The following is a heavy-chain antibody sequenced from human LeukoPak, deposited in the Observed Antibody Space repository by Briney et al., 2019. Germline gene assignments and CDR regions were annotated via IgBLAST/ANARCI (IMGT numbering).Heavy chain of an antibody. CDR1: GYTFTSYG. J-gene: IGHJ4*02. CDR2: ISAYNGNT. D-gene: IGHD4-17*01. CDR3: ARDDYGDYPYYFDY. Sequence: ASVKVSGKASGYTFTSYGISWVRQAPGQGLEWMGWISAYNGNTNYAQKLQGRVTMTTDTSTSTAYMELRSLRSDDTAVYYCARDDYGDYPYYFDYWGQGTLVTASS. V-gene: IGHV1-18*01.